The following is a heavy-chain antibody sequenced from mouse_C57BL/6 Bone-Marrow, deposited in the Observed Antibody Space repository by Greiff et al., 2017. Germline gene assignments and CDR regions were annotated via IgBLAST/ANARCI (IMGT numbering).Heavy chain of an antibody. D-gene: IGHD1-1*01. CDR1: GFTFSDYG. V-gene: IGHV5-17*01. Sequence: EVKVVESGGGLVKPGGSLKLSCAASGFTFSDYGMHWVRQAPEKGLEWVAYISSGSSTIYYADTVKGRFTISRDNAKNTLFLQMTSLRSEDTAMYYCARTQYYGSSYDWYFDVWGAGTTVTVSS. CDR2: ISSGSSTI. CDR3: ARTQYYGSSYDWYFDV. J-gene: IGHJ1*01.